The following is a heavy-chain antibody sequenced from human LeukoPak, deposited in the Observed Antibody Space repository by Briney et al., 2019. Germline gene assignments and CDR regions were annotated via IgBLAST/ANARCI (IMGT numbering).Heavy chain of an antibody. D-gene: IGHD1-26*01. CDR3: ASSSIVGAPFDY. J-gene: IGHJ4*02. CDR1: GYTFTSYA. V-gene: IGHV1-3*03. CDR2: INAGNGNT. Sequence: GASVKVSCKASGYTFTSYAMHWVRQAPGHRLEWMGWINAGNGNTKYSQEFQGRVTITRDTSASTAYMELSSLRSEDMAVYYCASSSIVGAPFDYWGQGTLVTVSS.